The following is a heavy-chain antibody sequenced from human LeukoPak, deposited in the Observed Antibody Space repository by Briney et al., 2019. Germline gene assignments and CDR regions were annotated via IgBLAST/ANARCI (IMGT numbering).Heavy chain of an antibody. CDR3: ARDPYDSSGYYLNWFDP. Sequence: GGSLRLSCAAAGFTFSSYAMHWVRQAPGKGLEWVAVISYDGSNKYYADSVKSRFTISRDNSKNTLYLQMNSLRAEDTAVYYCARDPYDSSGYYLNWFDPWGRGTLVTVSS. D-gene: IGHD3-22*01. CDR1: GFTFSSYA. CDR2: ISYDGSNK. V-gene: IGHV3-30*04. J-gene: IGHJ5*02.